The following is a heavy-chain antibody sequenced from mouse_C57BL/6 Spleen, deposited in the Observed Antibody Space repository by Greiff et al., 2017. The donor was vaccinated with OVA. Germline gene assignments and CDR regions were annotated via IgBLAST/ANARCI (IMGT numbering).Heavy chain of an antibody. CDR2: ISDGGSYT. CDR3: ASDGNYVYYYAMDY. CDR1: GFTFSSYA. Sequence: EVKLVESGGGLVKPGGSLKLSCAASGFTFSSYAMSWVRQTPEKRLEWVATISDGGSYTYYPDNVKGRFTISRDNAKNNLYLQMSHLKSEDTAMYYCASDGNYVYYYAMDYWGQGTSVTVSS. V-gene: IGHV5-4*03. J-gene: IGHJ4*01. D-gene: IGHD2-1*01.